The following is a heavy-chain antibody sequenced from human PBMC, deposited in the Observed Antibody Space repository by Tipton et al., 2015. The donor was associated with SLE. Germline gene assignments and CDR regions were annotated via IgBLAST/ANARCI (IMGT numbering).Heavy chain of an antibody. D-gene: IGHD6-19*01. CDR3: ASCGTQVAGTNWFDP. Sequence: SLRLSCAASGFTFSSYEMNWVRQAPGKGLEWVSGISGSGGSTYYADSVKGRFTISRDNSKNTLYLQMNSLRAEDTAVYYCASCGTQVAGTNWFDPWGQGTLVTVSS. J-gene: IGHJ5*02. V-gene: IGHV3-23*01. CDR1: GFTFSSYE. CDR2: ISGSGGST.